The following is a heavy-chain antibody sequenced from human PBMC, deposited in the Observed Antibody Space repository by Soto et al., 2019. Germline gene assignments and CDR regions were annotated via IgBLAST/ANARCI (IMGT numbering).Heavy chain of an antibody. J-gene: IGHJ6*02. CDR2: ISAYNGNT. Sequence: VASVKVSCKASGYTFTSYGISWVRQAPGQGLEWMGWISAYNGNTNYAQKLQGRVTMTTDTSTSTAYMELRSLRSDDTAVYYCARGGWCSGGSCYSRLTYYYGMDVWGQGTTVTVSS. CDR1: GYTFTSYG. V-gene: IGHV1-18*01. D-gene: IGHD2-15*01. CDR3: ARGGWCSGGSCYSRLTYYYGMDV.